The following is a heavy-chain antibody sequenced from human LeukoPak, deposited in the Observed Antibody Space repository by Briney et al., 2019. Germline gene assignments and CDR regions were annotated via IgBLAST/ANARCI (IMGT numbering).Heavy chain of an antibody. CDR3: ARDSQRYCSGGSCYYFDY. J-gene: IGHJ4*02. Sequence: GGSLRLSCAASGFTFSSYGMHWVRQAPGKGLEWVAVISYDGSNKYYADSVKGRFTISRDNSKNTLYLQMNSLRAEDTAVYYCARDSQRYCSGGSCYYFDYWGQGTLVTVSS. D-gene: IGHD2-15*01. CDR1: GFTFSSYG. V-gene: IGHV3-30*03. CDR2: ISYDGSNK.